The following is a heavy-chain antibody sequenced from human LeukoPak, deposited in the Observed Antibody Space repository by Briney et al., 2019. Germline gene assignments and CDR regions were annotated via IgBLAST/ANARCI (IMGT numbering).Heavy chain of an antibody. CDR1: GGTFSSYA. D-gene: IGHD3-22*01. CDR3: ARQIKSGYLLLNAFDI. J-gene: IGHJ3*02. Sequence: SVKVSCKASGGTFSSYAISWVRQAPGQGLEWMGGIIPIFGTANYAQKFQGRVTITTDESTSTAYMELSSLRSEDTAVYYCARQIKSGYLLLNAFDIWGQGTMVTVSS. CDR2: IIPIFGTA. V-gene: IGHV1-69*05.